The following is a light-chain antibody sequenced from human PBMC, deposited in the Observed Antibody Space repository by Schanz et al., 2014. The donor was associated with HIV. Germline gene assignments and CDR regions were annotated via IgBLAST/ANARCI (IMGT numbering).Light chain of an antibody. V-gene: IGKV1-5*03. CDR1: QSISSW. CDR3: QQYNSDSRT. Sequence: DIQMTQSPSTLSASVGDRVTITCRASQSISSWLAWYLQKPGKAPKLLIYKASSLESGVPSRFSGSGSGTEFTLTISSLQPDDFATYYCQQYNSDSRTFGHGTKVEFK. CDR2: KAS. J-gene: IGKJ1*01.